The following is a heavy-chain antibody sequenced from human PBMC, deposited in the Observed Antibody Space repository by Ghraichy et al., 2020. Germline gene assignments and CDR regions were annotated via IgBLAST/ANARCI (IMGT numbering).Heavy chain of an antibody. J-gene: IGHJ6*02. V-gene: IGHV3-21*01. Sequence: GESLNISCAASGFTFSSYSMNWVRQAPGKELEWVSSISSSSSYIYYADSVKGRFTISRDNAKNSLYLQMNSLRAEDTAVYYCARESGYDFWSGKGYYGMDVWGQGTTVTVS. CDR2: ISSSSSYI. CDR1: GFTFSSYS. CDR3: ARESGYDFWSGKGYYGMDV. D-gene: IGHD3-3*01.